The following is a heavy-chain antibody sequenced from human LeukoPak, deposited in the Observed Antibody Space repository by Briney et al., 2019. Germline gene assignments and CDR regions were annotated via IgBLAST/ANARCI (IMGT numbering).Heavy chain of an antibody. V-gene: IGHV3-30*04. CDR3: ARDQLRCMDY. J-gene: IGHJ4*02. Sequence: GGSLRLSCAASGFTFSSYAMHWVRQAPGKGLEWVAVISYDGSNKYYADSVKGRFTISRDNSKNTLYLQMNSLRAEDTAVYYCARDQLRCMDYWGQGTLVTVSS. CDR1: GFTFSSYA. D-gene: IGHD3-16*01. CDR2: ISYDGSNK.